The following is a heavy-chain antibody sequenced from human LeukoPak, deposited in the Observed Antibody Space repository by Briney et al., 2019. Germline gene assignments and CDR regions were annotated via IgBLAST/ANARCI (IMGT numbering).Heavy chain of an antibody. V-gene: IGHV1-46*01. D-gene: IGHD4-17*01. Sequence: ASVKVSCKASGYTFTSYYMHWVRQAPGQGLEWMGIINPSGGSTSYAQKFQGRVTMTRDTSTSTVYTELSSLRSEDTAVYYCARGSGYGDYRLAYFDYWGQGTLVTVSS. CDR2: INPSGGST. J-gene: IGHJ4*02. CDR1: GYTFTSYY. CDR3: ARGSGYGDYRLAYFDY.